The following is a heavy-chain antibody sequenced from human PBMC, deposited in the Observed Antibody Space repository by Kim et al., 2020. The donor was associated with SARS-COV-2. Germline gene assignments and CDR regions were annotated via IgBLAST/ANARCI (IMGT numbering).Heavy chain of an antibody. CDR2: IYYSGSS. Sequence: SETLSLTCSVSGDSVSSSLHYWGWIRQPPGKGLEWIGNIYYSGSSYYAPSLRSRVTIFVDTSKNQFSLRLSSVTAADTAVYYCARLSSACSITNCSDWGQGTLVTVSS. V-gene: IGHV4-39*01. D-gene: IGHD2-2*01. CDR3: ARLSSACSITNCSD. CDR1: GDSVSSSLHY. J-gene: IGHJ4*02.